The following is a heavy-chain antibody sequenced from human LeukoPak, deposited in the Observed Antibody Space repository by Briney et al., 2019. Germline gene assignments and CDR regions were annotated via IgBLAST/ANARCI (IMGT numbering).Heavy chain of an antibody. CDR2: INPNSGDT. J-gene: IGHJ4*02. CDR1: GYTFTVYY. D-gene: IGHD2-2*01. V-gene: IGHV1-2*02. Sequence: ASVKVSCKASGYTFTVYYLHWVRQAPGQGFEWMGWINPNSGDTNYAQKFQGRVTMTRDTSISTAHMEMSRLRSDDTAVYYCAGANFLYCSSTTCLFYYWGQGTLVTVSS. CDR3: AGANFLYCSSTTCLFYY.